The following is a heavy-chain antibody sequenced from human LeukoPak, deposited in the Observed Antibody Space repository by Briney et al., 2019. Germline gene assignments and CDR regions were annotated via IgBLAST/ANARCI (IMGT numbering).Heavy chain of an antibody. D-gene: IGHD3-3*01. CDR1: GGTFSSYA. Sequence: GASVKVSCKASGGTFSSYAISWVRQAPGQGLEWMGRIIPIFGIANYAQKFQGRVTITADKSTSTAYMELSSLRSEDTAVYYCARDLRGGYYGYWGQGTLVIVSS. V-gene: IGHV1-69*04. CDR2: IIPIFGIA. CDR3: ARDLRGGYYGY. J-gene: IGHJ4*02.